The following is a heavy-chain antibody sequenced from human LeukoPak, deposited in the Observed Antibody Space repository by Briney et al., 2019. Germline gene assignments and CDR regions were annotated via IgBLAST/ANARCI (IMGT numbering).Heavy chain of an antibody. D-gene: IGHD3-22*01. Sequence: PSETLSLTCAVSGGSISSGGYYWGWIRQPPGKGLEWIGSIYYSGSTYYNPSLKSRVTISVDTSKNQFSLKLSSVTAADTAVYYCARESSYYDSSGSVYWFDPWGQGTLVTVSS. CDR2: IYYSGST. V-gene: IGHV4-39*02. J-gene: IGHJ5*02. CDR1: GGSISSGGYY. CDR3: ARESSYYDSSGSVYWFDP.